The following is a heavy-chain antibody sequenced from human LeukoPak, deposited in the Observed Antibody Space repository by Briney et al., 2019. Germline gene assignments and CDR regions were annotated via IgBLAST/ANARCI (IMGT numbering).Heavy chain of an antibody. V-gene: IGHV1-18*01. CDR1: GYTFTSYG. D-gene: IGHD4-11*01. J-gene: IGHJ4*02. CDR3: ARDESALQYFDY. Sequence: AASVKVSCKAYGYTFTSYGINWLRQAPGQGPEWMGWISAYNGNTKYAQNLQGRVTMTTDTSTSTAYMELRSLRSDDPAVYYCARDESALQYFDYWGQGTLVTVSS. CDR2: ISAYNGNT.